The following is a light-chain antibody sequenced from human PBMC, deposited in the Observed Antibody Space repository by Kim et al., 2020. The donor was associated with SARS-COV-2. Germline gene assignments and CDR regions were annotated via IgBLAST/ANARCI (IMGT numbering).Light chain of an antibody. V-gene: IGKV3-15*01. CDR3: QQYNERPPWT. CDR2: SAS. Sequence: EIVMTQSPDTLSVSPGERATLSCRASQSVRNNLAWYQQRPGQAPRLLIHSASTRATGIPVRFTGSGSGTEFTLTISNLQSEDFAIYYCQQYNERPPWTFGQGTKVDIK. J-gene: IGKJ1*01. CDR1: QSVRNN.